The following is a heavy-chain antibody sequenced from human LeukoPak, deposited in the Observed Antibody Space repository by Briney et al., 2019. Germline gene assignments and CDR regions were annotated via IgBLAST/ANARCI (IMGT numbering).Heavy chain of an antibody. CDR2: ISGSGSNI. J-gene: IGHJ4*02. V-gene: IGHV3-48*03. Sequence: GGSLRLSCAASAFTFSSHEMNWVRQAPGKGLEWISYISGSGSNIYYADSVRGRFTTSRDSAKNSLYLQMNSLRADDTAIYYCARGAATGWSNDYWGQGILVTVSS. D-gene: IGHD6-19*01. CDR3: ARGAATGWSNDY. CDR1: AFTFSSHE.